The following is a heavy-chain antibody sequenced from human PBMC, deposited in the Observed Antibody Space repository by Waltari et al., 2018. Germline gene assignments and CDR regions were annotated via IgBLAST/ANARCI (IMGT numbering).Heavy chain of an antibody. D-gene: IGHD5-18*01. CDR2: INHSGST. CDR1: GGSFSGYY. J-gene: IGHJ5*02. Sequence: QVQLQQWGAGLLKPSETLSLTCAVYGGSFSGYYWSWIRQPPGKGLEWIGEINHSGSTNYNPSLKSRVTISVDTSKNQFSLKLSSVTAADTAVYYCARSTLGVRYSYGGRNWFDPWGQGTLVTVSS. CDR3: ARSTLGVRYSYGGRNWFDP. V-gene: IGHV4-34*01.